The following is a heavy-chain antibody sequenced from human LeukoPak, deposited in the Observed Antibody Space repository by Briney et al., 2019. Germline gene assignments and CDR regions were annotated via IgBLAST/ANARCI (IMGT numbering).Heavy chain of an antibody. CDR1: GFTVNSYS. J-gene: IGHJ4*02. Sequence: GGSLRLSCVASGFTVNSYSMHWVRQAPGKGLVWVSRINSDGSSTSYADSVKGRFTISRDNAKNTLYLQMNSLRAEDTAVYYCARDTVIPYSQVGTTKDWGQGTLVTVSS. D-gene: IGHD1-26*01. CDR2: INSDGSST. CDR3: ARDTVIPYSQVGTTKD. V-gene: IGHV3-74*01.